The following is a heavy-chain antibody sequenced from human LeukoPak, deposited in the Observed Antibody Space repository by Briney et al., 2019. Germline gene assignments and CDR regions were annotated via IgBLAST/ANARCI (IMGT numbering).Heavy chain of an antibody. J-gene: IGHJ5*02. Sequence: GASVKVSCKASGYTFTSYYMHLVRQAPGQGLEWMGIINPSGGSTSYADSVKGRFTISRDNAKNTLYLQMNSLRAEDTAVYYCARDQGWFDPWGQGTLVTVSS. V-gene: IGHV1-46*04. CDR3: ARDQGWFDP. CDR1: GYTFTSYY. CDR2: INPSGGST.